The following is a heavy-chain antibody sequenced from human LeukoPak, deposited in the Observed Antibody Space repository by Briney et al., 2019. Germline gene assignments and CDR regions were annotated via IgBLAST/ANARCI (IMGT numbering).Heavy chain of an antibody. Sequence: PSETLSLTCAVYGESFIGYYWSRIRQPPGKGLEWIGEINHSGSTNYNPSLKSRVTISVDTSKNQFSLKLSSVTAADTAVYYCARSSKYYYYYGMDVWGQGTTVTVSS. D-gene: IGHD6-13*01. CDR2: INHSGST. V-gene: IGHV4-34*01. CDR1: GESFIGYY. CDR3: ARSSKYYYYYGMDV. J-gene: IGHJ6*02.